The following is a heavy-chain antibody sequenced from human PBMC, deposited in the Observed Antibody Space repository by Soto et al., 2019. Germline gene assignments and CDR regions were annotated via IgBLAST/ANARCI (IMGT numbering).Heavy chain of an antibody. CDR2: ISYSGST. J-gene: IGHJ4*02. D-gene: IGHD1-26*01. Sequence: PSETLSLTCTVSGDSISAYSWSWVRQPPGKGLECIGYISYSGSTNYNPSLKSRVTISIDTSKNQFSLKLSSVTAADTAVYYCARGSGSYYAYWGQGTLVTVSS. V-gene: IGHV4-59*01. CDR3: ARGSGSYYAY. CDR1: GDSISAYS.